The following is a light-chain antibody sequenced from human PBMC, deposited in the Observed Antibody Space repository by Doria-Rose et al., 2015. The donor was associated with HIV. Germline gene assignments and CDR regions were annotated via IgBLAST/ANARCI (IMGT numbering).Light chain of an antibody. V-gene: IGKV3-20*01. CDR1: QSVSSNY. CDR2: GAS. J-gene: IGKJ1*01. CDR3: QQYGTSPPT. Sequence: TQSPGTLSLSPGERPTLSCRASQSVSSNYLAWYQQKPGQAPRLLIYGASSRATGISDRFRGSGSGTDFTLTIGRLEPEDFAVYYCQQYGTSPPTFGQGTKVEIK.